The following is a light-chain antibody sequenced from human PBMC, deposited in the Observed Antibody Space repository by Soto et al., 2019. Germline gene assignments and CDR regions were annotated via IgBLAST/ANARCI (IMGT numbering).Light chain of an antibody. CDR1: QSVSNN. J-gene: IGKJ1*01. CDR2: HAS. CDR3: QQYNTGPPWT. Sequence: ILMTQSPATLSVSPGERATLSCRASQSVSNNLAWYQQKPGQAPRLLIYHASTRATGIPARFSGSGSGTEFTLTISGLQSEDFAVYYCQQYNTGPPWTFGQGTKVEIK. V-gene: IGKV3-15*01.